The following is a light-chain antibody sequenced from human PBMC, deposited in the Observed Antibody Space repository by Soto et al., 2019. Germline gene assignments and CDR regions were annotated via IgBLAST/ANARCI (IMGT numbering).Light chain of an antibody. CDR3: QQRSNWPS. J-gene: IGKJ5*01. Sequence: EIVLTQSPATLSLSPGERATLSCRASQSVSSYLAWYQQKPGQAPRLLIYDASNRATGIPARFSGSGSGTDFTLTISSLEPEDFAVYHCQQRSNWPSFGQGTRLETK. CDR1: QSVSSY. V-gene: IGKV3-11*01. CDR2: DAS.